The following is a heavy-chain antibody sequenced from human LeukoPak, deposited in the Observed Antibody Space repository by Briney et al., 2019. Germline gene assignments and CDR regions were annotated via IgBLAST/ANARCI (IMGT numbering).Heavy chain of an antibody. CDR2: ISAYNGNT. D-gene: IGHD3-16*01. CDR1: GYTFTSYG. V-gene: IGHV1-18*01. Sequence: GASVKVSCKASGYTFTSYGIRWVRPAPGQGRDWMGWISAYNGNTNYAQKLQGRVTMTTDTSTSTAYMELSSLRSEDTAVYYCARIPGDYVPPHDDYWGQGTLVTVSS. CDR3: ARIPGDYVPPHDDY. J-gene: IGHJ4*02.